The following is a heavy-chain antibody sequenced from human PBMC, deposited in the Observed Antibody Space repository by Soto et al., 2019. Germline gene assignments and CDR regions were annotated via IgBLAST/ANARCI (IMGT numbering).Heavy chain of an antibody. J-gene: IGHJ5*02. V-gene: IGHV4-4*07. CDR2: IYATGTT. CDR1: VASISGYY. D-gene: IGHD1-1*01. CDR3: VRDGTKTLRDWFDP. Sequence: QVQLQESGPGLVKPSETLSLTCTVSVASISGYYWSWIRKSAGKGLEWIGRIYATGTTDYNPSLTSRVMMSLDTSKKQCSLRLRSVTSADTAVYYCVRDGTKTLRDWFDPWGQGISVTVSS.